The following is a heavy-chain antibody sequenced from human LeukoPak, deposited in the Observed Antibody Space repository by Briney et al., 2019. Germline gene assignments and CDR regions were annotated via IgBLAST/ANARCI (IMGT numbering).Heavy chain of an antibody. Sequence: PGGSLRLSCAASGFTFSSYALHWVRQAPGKGLEWVALMSYDGSNEYYADSVRGRFTISRDNSKNTLYLQMNSLRAEDTAVYYCARDQTDCSSASCYRRCYYYYYYMDVWGKGTTVTVSS. CDR2: MSYDGSNE. J-gene: IGHJ6*03. CDR3: ARDQTDCSSASCYRRCYYYYYYMDV. V-gene: IGHV3-30*01. CDR1: GFTFSSYA. D-gene: IGHD2-2*01.